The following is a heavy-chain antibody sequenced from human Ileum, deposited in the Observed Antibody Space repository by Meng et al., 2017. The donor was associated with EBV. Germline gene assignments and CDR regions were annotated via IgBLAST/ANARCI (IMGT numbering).Heavy chain of an antibody. D-gene: IGHD6-19*01. CDR1: GARVSTNSAA. CDR3: ARGARLAPFDY. Sequence: QLTQTGPGTLQPSHTSSLTCALSGARVSTNSAAWNWIRQPPSRGLEWLGRTYYRSKWYNEYAVSVKSRITINADTSKNQFSLQLNSVTPEDTAVYYCARGARLAPFDYWGQGTLVTVSS. V-gene: IGHV6-1*01. J-gene: IGHJ4*02. CDR2: TYYRSKWYN.